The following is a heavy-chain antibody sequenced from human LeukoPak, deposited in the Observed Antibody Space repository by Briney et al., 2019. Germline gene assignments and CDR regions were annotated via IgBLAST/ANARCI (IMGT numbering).Heavy chain of an antibody. CDR1: GTSISRYY. Sequence: SETLSPTCTVSGTSISRYYWSWIRHPPGKGLEWIGYINYSGSTNYNPSLKSRLTISVDTSKNQFSLKLSSVTAADTAIYYCARHSQYQLLYFDYWGQGTLATVSS. CDR3: ARHSQYQLLYFDY. CDR2: INYSGST. V-gene: IGHV4-59*08. J-gene: IGHJ4*02. D-gene: IGHD2-2*01.